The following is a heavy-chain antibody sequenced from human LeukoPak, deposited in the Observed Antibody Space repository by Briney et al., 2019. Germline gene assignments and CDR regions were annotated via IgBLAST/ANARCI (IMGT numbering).Heavy chain of an antibody. CDR1: GYTLTELS. D-gene: IGHD2-2*02. J-gene: IGHJ5*02. Sequence: ASVKVSCKVSGYTLTELSMHWVRQAPGKGLEWMGGFDPEDGETIYAQKFQDRVTMTEDTSTGTAYMELSSLRSEDTAVYYCATVNSRYHQLLYEPLVVFDPWGQGTLVTVSS. CDR3: ATVNSRYHQLLYEPLVVFDP. V-gene: IGHV1-24*01. CDR2: FDPEDGET.